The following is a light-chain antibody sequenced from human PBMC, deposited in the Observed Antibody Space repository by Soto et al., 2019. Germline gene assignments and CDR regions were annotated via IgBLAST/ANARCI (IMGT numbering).Light chain of an antibody. Sequence: DIQMTQSPSTLSASVGDRVTITCRASQSISSWLAWYQQKPGKAPKLLIYTASSLESGVPSRFSGSGSGTEFILTISNLQARAFATYFCPQLNSSPRGTFGQGTNVEIK. V-gene: IGKV1-5*03. CDR2: TAS. J-gene: IGKJ1*01. CDR1: QSISSW. CDR3: PQLNSSPRGT.